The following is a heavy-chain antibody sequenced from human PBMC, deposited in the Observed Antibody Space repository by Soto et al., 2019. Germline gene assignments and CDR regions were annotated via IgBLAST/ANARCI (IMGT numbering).Heavy chain of an antibody. J-gene: IGHJ6*02. CDR3: ARPRAGSRDYYYYGMDV. D-gene: IGHD6-19*01. CDR2: IYYSGST. CDR1: GGSISSSSYY. V-gene: IGHV4-39*01. Sequence: SETLSLTCTVSGGSISSSSYYWGWIRQPPGKGLEWIGSIYYSGSTYYNPSLKSRVTISVDTSKNQFSLKLSSVTAADTAVYYCARPRAGSRDYYYYGMDVWGQGTTVTVSS.